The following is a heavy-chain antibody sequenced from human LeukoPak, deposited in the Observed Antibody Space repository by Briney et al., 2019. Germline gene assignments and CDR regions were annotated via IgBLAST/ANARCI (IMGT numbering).Heavy chain of an antibody. D-gene: IGHD5-12*01. CDR1: GFTFSSYA. J-gene: IGHJ4*02. CDR3: ASPLFQGGYDWESGFDY. CDR2: ISYDGSNK. Sequence: PGGSLRLSCAASGFTFSSYAMYWVRQAPGKGLEWVAIISYDGSNKYYADSVKGRFTISRDNSKNTLYLQMNSLRAEDTAVYYCASPLFQGGYDWESGFDYWGQGTLVTVSS. V-gene: IGHV3-30*04.